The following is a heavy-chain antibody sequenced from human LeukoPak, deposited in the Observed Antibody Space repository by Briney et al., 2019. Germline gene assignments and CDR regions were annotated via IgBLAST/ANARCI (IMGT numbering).Heavy chain of an antibody. CDR3: AKNRGKGAVSGTGEIDY. J-gene: IGHJ4*02. V-gene: IGHV3-23*01. Sequence: PGGSLRLSCAASGFTFSSYAMSWVRQAPGKGLEWVSTLSATVSDGGAYYADSVKGRFTISRDNSKNTLHLQMNSLRDEDTAMYYCAKNRGKGAVSGTGEIDYWGQGTLVTVSS. CDR2: LSATVSDGGA. D-gene: IGHD6-19*01. CDR1: GFTFSSYA.